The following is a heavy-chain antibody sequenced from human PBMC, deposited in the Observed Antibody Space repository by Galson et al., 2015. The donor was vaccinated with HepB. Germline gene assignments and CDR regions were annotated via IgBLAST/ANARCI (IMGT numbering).Heavy chain of an antibody. D-gene: IGHD3-10*01. CDR1: GYSFTSYW. CDR2: IDPSDSYT. J-gene: IGHJ5*02. V-gene: IGHV5-10-1*01. Sequence: QSGAEVKKPGESLRISCKGSGYSFTSYWISWVRQMPGKGLEWMGRIDPSDSYTNYSPSFQGHVTISADKSISTAYLQWSSLKASDTAMYYCARHFSGSGSYERSYWFDPWGQGTLVTVSS. CDR3: ARHFSGSGSYERSYWFDP.